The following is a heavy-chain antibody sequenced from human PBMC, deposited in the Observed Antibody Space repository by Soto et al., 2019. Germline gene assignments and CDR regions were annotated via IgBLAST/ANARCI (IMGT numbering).Heavy chain of an antibody. V-gene: IGHV4-39*01. Sequence: SETLSLTCTVSGGSISSSSYYWGWIRQPPGKGLEWIGSIYYSGSTYYNPSLKSRVTISVDKSKNQFSLQLSSVTAADTAVYYCARHDNWNYSKFYYYYYMDVWGKGTTVTVSS. CDR1: GGSISSSSYY. CDR3: ARHDNWNYSKFYYYYYMDV. D-gene: IGHD1-7*01. J-gene: IGHJ6*03. CDR2: IYYSGST.